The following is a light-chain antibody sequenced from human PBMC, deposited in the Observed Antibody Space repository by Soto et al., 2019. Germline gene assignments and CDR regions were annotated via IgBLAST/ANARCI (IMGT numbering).Light chain of an antibody. CDR3: GADHGSGSNFVVV. V-gene: IGLV9-49*01. Sequence: QSLLTQPPCASASLGASVTLTYTLSSGYSNYKVDWYQQRPGKGPRFVMRVGTGGIVGSKGDGIPDRFSVLGSGLNRYLTIKNIQEEDESDYHCGADHGSGSNFVVVFGGGTKLTVL. CDR1: SGYSNYK. J-gene: IGLJ2*01. CDR2: VGTGGIVG.